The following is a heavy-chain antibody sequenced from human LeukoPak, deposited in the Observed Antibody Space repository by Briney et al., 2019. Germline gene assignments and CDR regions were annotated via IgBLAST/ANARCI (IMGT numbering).Heavy chain of an antibody. D-gene: IGHD6-13*01. J-gene: IGHJ4*02. Sequence: SETLSLTCTVSGGSISSYYWSWIRQPPGKGLEWIGYIYYSGSTNYNPSLKSRVAISVDTSKNQFSLKLSSVTAADTAVYYCARGVSSSPYYFDYWGQGTLVTVSS. CDR2: IYYSGST. CDR1: GGSISSYY. CDR3: ARGVSSSPYYFDY. V-gene: IGHV4-59*01.